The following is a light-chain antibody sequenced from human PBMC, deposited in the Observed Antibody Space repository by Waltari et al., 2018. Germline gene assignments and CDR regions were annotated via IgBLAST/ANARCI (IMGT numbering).Light chain of an antibody. Sequence: DIQMTQSPSTLSASVGDRVTITCRASQSIRSWLAWYQQKPGKAPKLLIYKASSLESGVPSRFSGSGSGTEFTLTISSLQPDDFATYYCQQYNSYSKYTFGQGTKLEIK. CDR3: QQYNSYSKYT. CDR2: KAS. V-gene: IGKV1-5*03. CDR1: QSIRSW. J-gene: IGKJ2*01.